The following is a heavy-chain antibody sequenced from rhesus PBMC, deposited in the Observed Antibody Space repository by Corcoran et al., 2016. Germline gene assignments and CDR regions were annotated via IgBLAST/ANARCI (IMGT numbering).Heavy chain of an antibody. CDR2: IYSSGST. V-gene: IGHV4S11*01. J-gene: IGHJ5-1*01. Sequence: QVQLQEPGPGLVKPSETLSLTCAVSGGSIRSNYWSWIRQAPGRGLEWIGYIYSSGSTYYNPSLKSRVTLSVDTSKNQFSLKLTSVTAADTTVYYCALRYEVWGPGVLVTVSS. CDR3: ALRYEV. CDR1: GGSIRSNY. D-gene: IGHD1-1-1*01.